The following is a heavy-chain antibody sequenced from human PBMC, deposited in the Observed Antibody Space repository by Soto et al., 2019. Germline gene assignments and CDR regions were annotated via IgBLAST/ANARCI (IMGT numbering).Heavy chain of an antibody. CDR1: GFTVSSYG. Sequence: PGGSLRLSCAASGFTVSSYGMHWVRQAPGKGLEWVAVIWYDGSNKYYADSAKGRFTISRDNSKNTLYLQMNSLRAEDTAVYYCARGQSINYYDSSGSFDYWGQGTTVTVSS. CDR2: IWYDGSNK. V-gene: IGHV3-33*08. CDR3: ARGQSINYYDSSGSFDY. J-gene: IGHJ4*03. D-gene: IGHD3-22*01.